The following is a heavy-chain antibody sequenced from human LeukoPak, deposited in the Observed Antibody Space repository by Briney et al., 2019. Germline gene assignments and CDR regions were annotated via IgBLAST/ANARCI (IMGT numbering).Heavy chain of an antibody. CDR2: IIPIFGTA. CDR3: ARAYDSSGYYSYMDV. D-gene: IGHD3-22*01. V-gene: IGHV1-69*05. CDR1: GGTFSSYA. Sequence: SVKVSCKASGGTFSSYAVSWVRQAPGQGFEWMGGIIPIFGTANYAQKFQGRVTITTDESTSTAYMELSSLRSEDTAVYYCARAYDSSGYYSYMDVWGKGTTVTVSS. J-gene: IGHJ6*03.